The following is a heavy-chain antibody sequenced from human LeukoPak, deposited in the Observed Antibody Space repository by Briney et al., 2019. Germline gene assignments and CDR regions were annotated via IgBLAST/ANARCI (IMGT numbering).Heavy chain of an antibody. J-gene: IGHJ5*02. CDR2: INPNSGGT. CDR1: GYTFTGCY. Sequence: ASVKVSFKASGYTFTGCYMHWVRQAPGQGLEWMGWINPNSGGTNYAQKFQGRVTMTRDTSISTAYMEMSRLRSDDTAVYYCARASDCSSTSCYLGDWFDPWGQGTLVTVSS. V-gene: IGHV1-2*02. D-gene: IGHD2-2*01. CDR3: ARASDCSSTSCYLGDWFDP.